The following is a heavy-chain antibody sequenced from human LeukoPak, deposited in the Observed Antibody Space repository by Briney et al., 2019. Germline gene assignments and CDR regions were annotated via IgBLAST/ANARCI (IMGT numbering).Heavy chain of an antibody. D-gene: IGHD6-13*01. CDR3: KSGGAAPGSFDN. Sequence: GGSLRLSCAASGFTFSDYWMSWMRQAPGKGLEWVANIKYDGDEEYYVDSVKGRFTISRDNAKNSLYLQLNSLRVEDTAVYYCKSGGAAPGSFDNWGQGALVTVSP. V-gene: IGHV3-7*01. CDR1: GFTFSDYW. CDR2: IKYDGDEE. J-gene: IGHJ4*02.